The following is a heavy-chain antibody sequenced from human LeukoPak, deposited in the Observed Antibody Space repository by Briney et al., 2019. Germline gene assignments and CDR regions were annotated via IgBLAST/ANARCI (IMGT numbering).Heavy chain of an antibody. CDR3: ARDRDYGAPDY. V-gene: IGHV3-74*01. Sequence: PGGSLRLSCAASGFTFSTYWMHWVRQAPGKGLVWVSRINGDGTSTSTSYADSVKGRFTTSRDNAKNTLYLHVNTLRAEDTAVYYCARDRDYGAPDYWGQGTLVTVSS. CDR2: INGDGTSTST. D-gene: IGHD4-17*01. J-gene: IGHJ4*02. CDR1: GFTFSTYW.